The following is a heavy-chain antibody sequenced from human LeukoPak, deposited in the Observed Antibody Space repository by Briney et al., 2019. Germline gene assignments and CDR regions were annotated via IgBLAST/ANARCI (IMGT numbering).Heavy chain of an antibody. D-gene: IGHD1-14*01. CDR3: ARVTSTTSRLDAFDI. CDR1: GYTFTGYY. J-gene: IGHJ3*02. Sequence: ASVKVSCKASGYTFTGYYMHWVRQAPGQGLEWMGWINPNSGGTNYAQKFQGRVTMTRDTSISTAYVELSRLRSDDTAVYYCARVTSTTSRLDAFDIWGQGTMVTVSS. V-gene: IGHV1-2*02. CDR2: INPNSGGT.